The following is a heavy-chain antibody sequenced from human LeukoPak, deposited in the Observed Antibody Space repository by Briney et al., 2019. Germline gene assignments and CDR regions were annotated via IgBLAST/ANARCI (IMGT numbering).Heavy chain of an antibody. CDR3: ARDPYERDAFDI. Sequence: PGGSLTLSCAASGCTFSSYWMSWLRQAPGKGLEWVANIKQDGSKKYYVDSVKGRFTISRDNAKHSLYLQMNSLTAEATAVYYCARDPYERDAFDIWGQGTMVTVSS. CDR2: IKQDGSKK. CDR1: GCTFSSYW. V-gene: IGHV3-7*01. J-gene: IGHJ3*02. D-gene: IGHD3-16*01.